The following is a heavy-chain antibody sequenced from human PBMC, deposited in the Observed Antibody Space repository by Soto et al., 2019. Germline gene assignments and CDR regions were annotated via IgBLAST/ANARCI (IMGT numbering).Heavy chain of an antibody. Sequence: QVELVEAGGGVVQPGRSLRLSCAASGFTLSTYGMHWVRQAPGKGLEWVAAMSYYGTKEYYADSVKGRFTISRDNSRNTLFLQLNSLRAEDTAVYYCAKAYGSPWLDHWGHGTLVTVSS. CDR2: MSYYGTKE. CDR1: GFTLSTYG. V-gene: IGHV3-30*18. CDR3: AKAYGSPWLDH. D-gene: IGHD4-17*01. J-gene: IGHJ4*01.